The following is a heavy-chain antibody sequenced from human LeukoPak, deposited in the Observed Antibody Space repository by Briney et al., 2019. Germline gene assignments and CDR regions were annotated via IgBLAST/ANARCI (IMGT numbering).Heavy chain of an antibody. CDR1: GYTFTSYD. V-gene: IGHV1-8*01. CDR2: MNPNSGNT. D-gene: IGHD6-13*01. J-gene: IGHJ4*02. CDR3: ARGLSSSRRFDY. Sequence: ASVKVSCKASGYTFTSYDINWVLQATGQGLEWMGWMNPNSGNTGYAQKFQGRVTMTRNTSISTAYMELSSLRSEDTAVYYCARGLSSSRRFDYWGQGTLVTVSS.